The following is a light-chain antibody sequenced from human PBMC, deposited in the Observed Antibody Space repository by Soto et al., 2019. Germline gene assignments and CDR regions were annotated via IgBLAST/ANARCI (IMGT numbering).Light chain of an antibody. CDR3: QHYGTSAL. Sequence: EIVLTQSPGTLSLSPGERATLSSRASQTVSDMYLAWYQQKPGQAPRLLIYASNRATGIPDRFSGSGSGTDFTLTIGRLEPEDFAVYYCQHYGTSALFGPGTKVDIK. CDR1: QTVSDMY. CDR2: AS. V-gene: IGKV3-20*01. J-gene: IGKJ3*01.